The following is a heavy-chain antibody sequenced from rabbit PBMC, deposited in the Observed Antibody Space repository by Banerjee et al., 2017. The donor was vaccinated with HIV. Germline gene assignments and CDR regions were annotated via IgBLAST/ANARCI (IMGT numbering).Heavy chain of an antibody. CDR2: IYPDYGST. CDR1: GFSFSSSYY. J-gene: IGHJ4*01. CDR3: ARRTDAYDCYTL. Sequence: QEQLVEYGGDLVKPGASLTLTCTASGFSFSSSYYMCWVRQAPGKGLEWIAYIYPDYGSTDYASWVNGRFTISLDNAQNTVFLQMTSLTAADTATYFCARRTDAYDCYTLWGPGPLVT. V-gene: IGHV1S45*01. D-gene: IGHD6-1*01.